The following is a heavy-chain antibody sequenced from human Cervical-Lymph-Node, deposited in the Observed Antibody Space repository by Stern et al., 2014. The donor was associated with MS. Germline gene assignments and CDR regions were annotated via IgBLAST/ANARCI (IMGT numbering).Heavy chain of an antibody. Sequence: DQLVESGPGLAKTSETLSLTCTVSGDSITSYYWSWIRQPPGKGLEFIGYTYYSGGTNYNPSLQSRVTISLHTSKNQISLELSSVTAADTAVYFCARGKSIAGRAYFYYGLDVWGQGTTVTVSS. D-gene: IGHD6-6*01. CDR3: ARGKSIAGRAYFYYGLDV. V-gene: IGHV4-59*08. CDR2: TYYSGGT. CDR1: GDSITSYY. J-gene: IGHJ6*02.